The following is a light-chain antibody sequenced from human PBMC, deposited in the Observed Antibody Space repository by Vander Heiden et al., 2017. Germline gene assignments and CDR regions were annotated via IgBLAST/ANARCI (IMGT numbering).Light chain of an antibody. CDR3: VLYMGSGIWV. J-gene: IGLJ3*02. CDR1: SGSVSSSYY. V-gene: IGLV8-61*01. CDR2: STN. Sequence: QTVVTQEPPFSVSPGGTVPLTCGLSSGSVSSSYYPSWYQQTPGQAPRTLIYSTNTRSSGVPDRFSGSILGNKAALTIAGAQADDESDYYCVLYMGSGIWVFGGGTKLTVL.